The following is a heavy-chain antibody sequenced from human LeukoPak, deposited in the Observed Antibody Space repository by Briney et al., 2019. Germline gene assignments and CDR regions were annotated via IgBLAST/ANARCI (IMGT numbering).Heavy chain of an antibody. CDR3: ARVDNWNYEDY. CDR1: GYTFTSYD. Sequence: ASVKVSCKASGYTFTSYDINWVRQATGQGLGWMGWMNPNSGNTGYAQKFQGRVTITRNTSISTAYMELSSLRSEDTAVYYCARVDNWNYEDYWGQGTLVTVSS. D-gene: IGHD1-7*01. CDR2: MNPNSGNT. J-gene: IGHJ4*02. V-gene: IGHV1-8*03.